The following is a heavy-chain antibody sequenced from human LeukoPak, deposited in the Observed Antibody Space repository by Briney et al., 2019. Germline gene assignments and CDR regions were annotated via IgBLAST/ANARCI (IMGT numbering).Heavy chain of an antibody. D-gene: IGHD3-22*01. CDR1: GFTFSSYW. CDR3: ARDTIDCYDSSGYYYPDY. Sequence: GGSLRLSCAASGFTFSSYWMSWVRQAPGKGLEWAANIKQDGSEKYYVDSVKGRFTISRDNSKNTLYLQMNSLRAEDTAVYYCARDTIDCYDSSGYYYPDYWGQGTLVTVSS. J-gene: IGHJ4*02. CDR2: IKQDGSEK. V-gene: IGHV3-7*01.